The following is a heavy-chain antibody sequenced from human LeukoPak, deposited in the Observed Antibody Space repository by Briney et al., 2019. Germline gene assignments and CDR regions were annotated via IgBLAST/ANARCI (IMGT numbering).Heavy chain of an antibody. CDR3: AREPYSTRGY. CDR1: GGSINSGGYY. D-gene: IGHD4-11*01. CDR2: IYYSRGT. Sequence: TSETLSLTCTVSGGSINSGGYYWSWIRQHPGKGLEWIGFIYYSRGTYYNPSLKSRATISVDTSKNQFSLKLSSVTAADTAVYYCAREPYSTRGYWGQGTLVTVSS. V-gene: IGHV4-31*03. J-gene: IGHJ4*02.